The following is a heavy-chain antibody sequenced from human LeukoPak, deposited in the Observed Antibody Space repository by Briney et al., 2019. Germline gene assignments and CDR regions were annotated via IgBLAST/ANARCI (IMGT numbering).Heavy chain of an antibody. J-gene: IGHJ5*02. V-gene: IGHV4-34*01. CDR2: INHSGST. D-gene: IGHD6-13*01. CDR1: GGSFSGYY. CDR3: ARSGSSLGYNWFDP. Sequence: SETLSLTCAVYGGSFSGYYWSWIPQPPGKGLEWIGEINHSGSTNYNPSLKSRVTISVDTSKNQFSLKLSSVTAADTAVYYCARSGSSLGYNWFDPWGQGTLVTVSS.